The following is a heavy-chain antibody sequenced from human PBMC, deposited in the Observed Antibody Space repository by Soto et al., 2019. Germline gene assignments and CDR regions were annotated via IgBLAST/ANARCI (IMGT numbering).Heavy chain of an antibody. CDR1: GFTFSSYA. D-gene: IGHD5-12*01. Sequence: PGGSLRLCCAASGFTFSSYAMSWVRQAPGKGLEWVSAISGSGGSTYYADSVKGRFTISRDNSKNTLYLQMNSLRAEDTAVYYCAKGPIVATSNWFAPWGQGTLVTVSS. V-gene: IGHV3-23*01. CDR3: AKGPIVATSNWFAP. J-gene: IGHJ5*02. CDR2: ISGSGGST.